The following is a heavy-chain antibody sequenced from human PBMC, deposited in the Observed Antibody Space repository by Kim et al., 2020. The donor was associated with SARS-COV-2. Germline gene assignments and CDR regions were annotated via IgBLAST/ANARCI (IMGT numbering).Heavy chain of an antibody. CDR1: GYSFTSYW. D-gene: IGHD5-18*01. Sequence: GESLKISCKGSGYSFTSYWIGWVRQMPGKGLEWMGIIYPGDSDTRYSPSFQGQVTISADKSISTAYLQWSSLKASDTAMYYCVKLRDTAMVNFDYWGQGTLVTVSS. J-gene: IGHJ4*02. CDR3: VKLRDTAMVNFDY. CDR2: IYPGDSDT. V-gene: IGHV5-51*01.